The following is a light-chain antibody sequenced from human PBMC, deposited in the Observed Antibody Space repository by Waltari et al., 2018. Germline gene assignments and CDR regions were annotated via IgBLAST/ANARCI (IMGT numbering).Light chain of an antibody. J-gene: IGKJ4*01. CDR2: AAS. CDR1: QYITGSW. Sequence: EIVLTQSPGTLSLSPGERVTLSCRASQYITGSWITWYQQKPGQAPRLLIYAASPRAPGVPDRCRGSGSGTDFTLTISRLEPEDSAVYYCQQYDGSVVTFGGGTKVEIK. CDR3: QQYDGSVVT. V-gene: IGKV3-20*01.